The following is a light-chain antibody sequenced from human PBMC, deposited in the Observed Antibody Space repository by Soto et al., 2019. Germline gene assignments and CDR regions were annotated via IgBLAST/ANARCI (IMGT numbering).Light chain of an antibody. CDR2: DVN. V-gene: IGLV2-14*01. CDR1: NSDVGAYNY. Sequence: QSVRTQPASVSGSPGRSITISCTGTNSDVGAYNYVSWYQQHPDKAPKLMIYDVNNRPSGVSNRFSGSKSGNTASLTISALQAEDEADYYCSSYTSSSLYVFGTGTKVTVL. CDR3: SSYTSSSLYV. J-gene: IGLJ1*01.